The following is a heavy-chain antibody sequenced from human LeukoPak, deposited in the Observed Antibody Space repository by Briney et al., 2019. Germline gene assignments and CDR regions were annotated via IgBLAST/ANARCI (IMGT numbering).Heavy chain of an antibody. V-gene: IGHV3-33*01. J-gene: IGHJ4*02. CDR1: GFPLTTNG. CDR3: ARDDDTNSQYSRLNY. Sequence: GGSLRLSCAASGFPLTTNGMHWVRQAPGKGREWVADIWWDGRKKFYADSVKGRFIISRDISKNTLYLEMSSLRAEDTAVYYCARDDDTNSQYSRLNYWGQGTLVTASS. CDR2: IWWDGRKK. D-gene: IGHD2-8*01.